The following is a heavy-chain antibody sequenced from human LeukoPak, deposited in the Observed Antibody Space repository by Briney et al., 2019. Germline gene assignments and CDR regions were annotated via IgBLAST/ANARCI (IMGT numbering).Heavy chain of an antibody. V-gene: IGHV4-34*01. CDR3: ARIVVPAAMGRRMTYYYYGMDV. Sequence: ASEILSLTCAVYGGSFSGYYWSWIRQPPGKGLEWIGEINHSGSTNYNPSLKSRVTISVDTSKNQFSLKLSSVTAADTAVYYCARIVVPAAMGRRMTYYYYGMDVWGQGTTVTVSS. J-gene: IGHJ6*02. CDR1: GGSFSGYY. CDR2: INHSGST. D-gene: IGHD2-2*01.